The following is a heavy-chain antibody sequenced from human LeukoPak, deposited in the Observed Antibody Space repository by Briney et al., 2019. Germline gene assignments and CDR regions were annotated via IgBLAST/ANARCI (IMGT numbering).Heavy chain of an antibody. CDR2: IYYSGST. CDR1: GASISNLY. V-gene: IGHV4-59*01. J-gene: IGHJ6*03. CDR3: ARVVESYYYYMDV. Sequence: SETLSLTCTVSGASISNLYLSWIRQPAGKGLEWIGYIYYSGSTNYNPSLKSRVTISVDTSKNQFSLKLSSVTAADTAVYYCARVVESYYYYMDVWGKGTTVTVSS. D-gene: IGHD5-24*01.